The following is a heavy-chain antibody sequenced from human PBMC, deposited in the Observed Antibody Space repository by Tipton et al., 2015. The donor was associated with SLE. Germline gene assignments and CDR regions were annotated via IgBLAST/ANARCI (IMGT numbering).Heavy chain of an antibody. D-gene: IGHD3-22*01. CDR1: GGSISSHY. V-gene: IGHV4-59*11. CDR2: MYYSRST. Sequence: TLSLTCTVSGGSISSHYWSWIRQPPGKGLEWIGYMYYSRSTNYNPSPKSRVTISVDTSKTQFSLKLSSVTAADTAVYYCARFTYYDSPFDPWGQGTLVTVSS. J-gene: IGHJ5*02. CDR3: ARFTYYDSPFDP.